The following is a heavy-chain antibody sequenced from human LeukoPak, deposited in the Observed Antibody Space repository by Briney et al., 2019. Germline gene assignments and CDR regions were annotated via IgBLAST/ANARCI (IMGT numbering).Heavy chain of an antibody. CDR1: GFIFSSNG. Sequence: GWSPRLFNAARGFIFSSNGMHRVRQAPGKGMEWVAVIWYDGSNKYYADSVKGRFTISRDNSKNTLYLQMNSLRAEDTAVYYYAKDPRGYCSSTSCSNPFDYWGQGTLVTVSS. J-gene: IGHJ4*02. V-gene: IGHV3-33*06. CDR2: IWYDGSNK. D-gene: IGHD2-2*01. CDR3: AKDPRGYCSSTSCSNPFDY.